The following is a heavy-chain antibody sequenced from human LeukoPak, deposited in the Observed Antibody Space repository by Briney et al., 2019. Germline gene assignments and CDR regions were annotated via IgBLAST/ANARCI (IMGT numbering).Heavy chain of an antibody. CDR2: SYRRDTT. Sequence: PGGSLRLSCAASGFSVFSNYMTWVRQAPGKGLEWVAVSYRRDTTFYADAVKGRFIISTDSSRKTVYLQMNSLRVDDTAMYYCARIYGNSTIADVFDIWGQGTMVIVSS. CDR1: GFSVFSNY. D-gene: IGHD2-21*01. CDR3: ARIYGNSTIADVFDI. J-gene: IGHJ3*02. V-gene: IGHV3-53*01.